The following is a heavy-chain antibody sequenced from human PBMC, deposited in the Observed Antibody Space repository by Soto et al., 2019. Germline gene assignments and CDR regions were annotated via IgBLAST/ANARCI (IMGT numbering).Heavy chain of an antibody. J-gene: IGHJ4*02. Sequence: SVKVSFKASGYTFTGYYMQWVRQARGQRLEWIGWIVVGSGNTNYAQKFQERVTITRDMSTSTAYMELSSLRSEDTAVYYCAADSLDYGSGSYYPSAYWGQGTLVTVSS. V-gene: IGHV1-58*02. CDR1: GYTFTGYY. CDR3: AADSLDYGSGSYYPSAY. D-gene: IGHD3-10*01. CDR2: IVVGSGNT.